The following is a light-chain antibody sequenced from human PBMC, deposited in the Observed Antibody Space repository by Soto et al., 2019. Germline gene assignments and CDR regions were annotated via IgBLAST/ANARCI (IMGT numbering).Light chain of an antibody. J-gene: IGKJ1*01. Sequence: DIQMTQSPSSLSASVEDRVIITCRASQSISNHLNWYQQKPGKAPKLLIYKASTLKSGVQSRFSGSGSGTEFTLTIRSLQPDDFATYYCQHYNSYSEAFGQGTKVDIK. V-gene: IGKV1-5*03. CDR3: QHYNSYSEA. CDR2: KAS. CDR1: QSISNH.